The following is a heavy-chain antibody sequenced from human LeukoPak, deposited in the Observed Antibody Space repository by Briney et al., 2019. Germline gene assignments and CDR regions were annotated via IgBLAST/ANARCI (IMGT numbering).Heavy chain of an antibody. CDR2: INADGTTT. CDR3: ATLTHYDSRSFAFDI. V-gene: IGHV3-74*03. D-gene: IGHD3-22*01. CDR1: GFIFSRNW. Sequence: QAGGSLRLSCAASGFIFSRNWMYWVCQAPGKGLVWVSHINADGTTTKYGDFVRGRFTIARDNAKNTLYLQMSSLRAEDTALYYCATLTHYDSRSFAFDIWGQGTMVTVSS. J-gene: IGHJ3*02.